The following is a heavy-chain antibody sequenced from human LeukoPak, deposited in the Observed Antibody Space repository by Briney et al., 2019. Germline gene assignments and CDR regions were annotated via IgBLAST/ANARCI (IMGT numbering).Heavy chain of an antibody. CDR3: ARDFPTYDFWSGYYLHYGMDV. Sequence: GGSLRLSCAASGFTFSSYEMNWVRQAPGKGLEWVSYISSSGSTIYYADSVRGRFTISRDNAKNSLYLQMNSLRAEDTAVYYCARDFPTYDFWSGYYLHYGMDVWGQGTTVTVSS. CDR2: ISSSGSTI. CDR1: GFTFSSYE. D-gene: IGHD3-3*01. V-gene: IGHV3-48*03. J-gene: IGHJ6*02.